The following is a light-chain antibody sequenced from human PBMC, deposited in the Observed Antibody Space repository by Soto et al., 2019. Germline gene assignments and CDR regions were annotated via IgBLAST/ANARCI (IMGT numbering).Light chain of an antibody. J-gene: IGKJ1*01. CDR2: RAS. Sequence: DIQMTQSPATLSASVGDRVTITCRASQSISDWLAWYQQRPGKAPKVLIYRASSLESGVPSRFSGSGFGTEFTLTISSLQPDDFATYYCQHYNSYSEAFGQGTKV. CDR3: QHYNSYSEA. CDR1: QSISDW. V-gene: IGKV1-5*03.